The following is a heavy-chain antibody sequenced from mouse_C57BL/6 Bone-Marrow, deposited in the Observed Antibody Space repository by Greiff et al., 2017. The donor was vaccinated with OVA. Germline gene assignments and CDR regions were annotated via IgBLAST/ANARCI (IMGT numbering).Heavy chain of an antibody. CDR2: IDPSDSYT. CDR1: GYTFTSYW. CDR3: ARSLGYFDY. Sequence: VQLQQPGAELVRPGTSVKLSCKASGYTFTSYWMHWVKQRPGQGLEWIGVIDPSDSYTNYNQKFKGKATLTVDTSSSTAYMQLSSLTSEDSAVYYCARSLGYFDYWGQGTTLTVSS. V-gene: IGHV1-59*01. J-gene: IGHJ2*01. D-gene: IGHD6-2*01.